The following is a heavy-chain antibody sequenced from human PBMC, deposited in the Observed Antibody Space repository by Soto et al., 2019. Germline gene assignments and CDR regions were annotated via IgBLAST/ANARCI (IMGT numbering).Heavy chain of an antibody. Sequence: ASVKVSCKASGYTFSSYAMHWVRQAPGQRLEWMGWINAGYGNTKSSQKFQDRVTISRDTSASTAYMELTSLRSEDTAVYYCARDTGDGTFDFWGQGXLVTVSS. CDR3: ARDTGDGTFDF. V-gene: IGHV1-3*01. CDR1: GYTFSSYA. CDR2: INAGYGNT. D-gene: IGHD7-27*01. J-gene: IGHJ4*02.